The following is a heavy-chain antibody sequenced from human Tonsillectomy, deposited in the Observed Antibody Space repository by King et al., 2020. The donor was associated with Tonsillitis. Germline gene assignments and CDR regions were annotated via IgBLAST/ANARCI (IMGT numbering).Heavy chain of an antibody. CDR1: GFTFSDHY. CDR2: TRNKANSYTT. Sequence: VQLVESGGGLVQPGGSLRLSCAASGFTFSDHYMDWVHQAPGKGLEWVGRTRNKANSYTTEYAASVKGRFTISRDDSKNSLYLQMNSLKTEDTAVYYCARGPTYYYDSSGYYWGYWGQGTLVTVSS. V-gene: IGHV3-72*01. D-gene: IGHD3-22*01. J-gene: IGHJ4*02. CDR3: ARGPTYYYDSSGYYWGY.